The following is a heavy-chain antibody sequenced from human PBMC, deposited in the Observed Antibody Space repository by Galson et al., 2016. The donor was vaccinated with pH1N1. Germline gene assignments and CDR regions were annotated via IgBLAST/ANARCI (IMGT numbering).Heavy chain of an antibody. J-gene: IGHJ5*02. CDR3: IREMS. Sequence: SLRLSCAASEFIFSNKWMHWLRQSPGKGLEWLAVLKSDGTSARYADSVKGRFTISRDNAKNKLYLQMTSLRVEDTSVYYCIREMSWGQGVLVTVSS. CDR2: LKSDGTSA. V-gene: IGHV3-74*01. CDR1: EFIFSNKW.